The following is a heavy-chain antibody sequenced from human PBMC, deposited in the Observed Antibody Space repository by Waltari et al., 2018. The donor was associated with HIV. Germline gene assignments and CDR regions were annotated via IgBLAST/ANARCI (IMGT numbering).Heavy chain of an antibody. D-gene: IGHD3-22*01. Sequence: QLQLQESGPGLVKPSETLSLTCTVSGGSISSSSYYWGWIRQPPGKGLEWIGSIYYSGQTTSSPSRKSRVTISLDTAKNQFSLKLSSVTASDRAVYYCASGEVDYDSRGRRGYYYYYGMDVWGQGTTVTVSS. CDR2: IYYSGQT. J-gene: IGHJ6*02. CDR3: ASGEVDYDSRGRRGYYYYYGMDV. V-gene: IGHV4-39*07. CDR1: GGSISSSSYY.